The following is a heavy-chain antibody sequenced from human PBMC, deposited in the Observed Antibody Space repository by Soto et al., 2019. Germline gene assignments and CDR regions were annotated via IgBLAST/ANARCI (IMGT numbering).Heavy chain of an antibody. CDR3: ARDLNFWCDPKLGGFDY. Sequence: EVQLVESGGGLVKPGGSLRLSCAASGVTSSSYSMNWVRQAPGKGLEGVSSITNSNSYIYYADSVKGRFTTSRDKAKNSLYLQMSSLRAEDTAVYYFARDLNFWCDPKLGGFDYWGQGILVTVSS. D-gene: IGHD3-3*01. V-gene: IGHV3-21*01. J-gene: IGHJ4*02. CDR2: ITNSNSYI. CDR1: GVTSSSYS.